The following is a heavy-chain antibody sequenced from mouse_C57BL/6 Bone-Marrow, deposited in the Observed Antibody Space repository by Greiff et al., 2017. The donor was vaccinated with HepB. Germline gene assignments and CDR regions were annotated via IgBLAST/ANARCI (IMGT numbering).Heavy chain of an antibody. CDR1: GYTFTSYW. D-gene: IGHD2-4*01. CDR3: ARGGYDLAWCAY. J-gene: IGHJ3*01. CDR2: IDPSDSET. Sequence: QVQLKQPGAELVRPGSSVKLSCKASGYTFTSYWMHWVKQRPIQGLEWIGNIDPSDSETHYNQKFKDKATLTVDKSSSTAYMQLSSLTSEDSAVYYCARGGYDLAWCAYWGQGTLVTVSA. V-gene: IGHV1-52*01.